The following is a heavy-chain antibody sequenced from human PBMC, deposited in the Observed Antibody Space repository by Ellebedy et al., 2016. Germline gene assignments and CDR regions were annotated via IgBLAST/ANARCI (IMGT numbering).Heavy chain of an antibody. CDR2: IKSDGSGT. CDR3: ARDQQGVGPTIDY. V-gene: IGHV3-74*01. D-gene: IGHD1-26*01. Sequence: GGSLRLXXAASEFTFSDYWMHWVRQAPGEGLVWVSRIKSDGSGTSYADSVKGRFTISRDNAKNTLYLQMNSLRAEDTAIYYCARDQQGVGPTIDYWGQGTLVTVSS. J-gene: IGHJ4*02. CDR1: EFTFSDYW.